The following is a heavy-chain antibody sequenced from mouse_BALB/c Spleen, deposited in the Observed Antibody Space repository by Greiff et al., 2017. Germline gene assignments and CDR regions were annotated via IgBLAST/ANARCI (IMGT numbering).Heavy chain of an antibody. CDR2: INPGSGGT. CDR1: GYAFTNYL. Sequence: VKLMESGAELVRPGTSVKVSCKASGYAFTNYLIEWVKQRPGQGLEWIGVINPGSGGTNYNEKFKGKATLTADKSSSTAYMQLSSLTSDDSAVYFCARAGAGAMDYWGQGTSVTVSS. CDR3: ARAGAGAMDY. V-gene: IGHV1-54*03. J-gene: IGHJ4*01.